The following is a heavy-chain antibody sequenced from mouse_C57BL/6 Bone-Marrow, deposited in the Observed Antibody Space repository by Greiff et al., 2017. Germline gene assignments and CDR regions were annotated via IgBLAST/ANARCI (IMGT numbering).Heavy chain of an antibody. CDR3: AAYYNNPWFAY. CDR1: GYTFTSYW. J-gene: IGHJ3*01. Sequence: VQLQQPGAELVMPGASVKLSCKASGYTFTSYWMHWVKQRPGQGLEWIGEIDPSGSYTNYNHKFKGKSTLTVDKSSSTAYMQLSSLTSEDSAVYYCAAYYNNPWFAYWGQGTLVTVSP. D-gene: IGHD2-5*01. V-gene: IGHV1-69*01. CDR2: IDPSGSYT.